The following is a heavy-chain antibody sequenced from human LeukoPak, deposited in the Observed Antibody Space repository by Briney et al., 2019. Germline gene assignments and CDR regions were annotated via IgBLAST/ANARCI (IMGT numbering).Heavy chain of an antibody. D-gene: IGHD1-1*01. V-gene: IGHV1-46*01. CDR2: INPSGGST. Sequence: ASVKVSCKASGYTFTSYYMHWVRQAPGQGLEWMGIINPSGGSTSYAQKFQGRVTITADESTSTAYMELSSLRSEDTAVYYCARGFNSNWNYYYYGMDVWGQGTTVTVSS. CDR1: GYTFTSYY. CDR3: ARGFNSNWNYYYYGMDV. J-gene: IGHJ6*02.